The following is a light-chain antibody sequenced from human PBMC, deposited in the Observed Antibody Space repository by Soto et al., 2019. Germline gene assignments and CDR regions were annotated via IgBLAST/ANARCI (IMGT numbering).Light chain of an antibody. CDR1: SSDVGNYNY. Sequence: HSVLTQPASVSGSPGQSSTISCTGTSSDVGNYNYVSWYQQYPGKAPKLLISDVSYRPSGVPNRFSGSKSGNTASLTISGLQAEDEADYYCSSFITSTSYVFGNGTKVTVL. CDR3: SSFITSTSYV. J-gene: IGLJ1*01. CDR2: DVS. V-gene: IGLV2-14*03.